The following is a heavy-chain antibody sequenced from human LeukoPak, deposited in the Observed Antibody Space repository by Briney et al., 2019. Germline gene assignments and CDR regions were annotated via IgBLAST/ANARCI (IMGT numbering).Heavy chain of an antibody. Sequence: ASVKVSCKVSDYTLTDLSMHWVRQAPGKGLEWMGGFDPEDAEIIYAQKFHDRVTMNEDTSTDTADMELSSLRSEDTAVHYCXXDLFSPSSHGDDRAFDYWGQGTLVTVSS. CDR2: FDPEDAEI. CDR3: XXDLFSPSSHGDDRAFDY. J-gene: IGHJ4*02. D-gene: IGHD4-17*01. V-gene: IGHV1-24*01. CDR1: DYTLTDLS.